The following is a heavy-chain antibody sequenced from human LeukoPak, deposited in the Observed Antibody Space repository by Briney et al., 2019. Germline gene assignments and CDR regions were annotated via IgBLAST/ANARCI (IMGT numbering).Heavy chain of an antibody. V-gene: IGHV1-2*02. CDR1: GYTFTGYH. J-gene: IGHJ4*02. CDR3: ANNWAGDSGY. Sequence: ASVKVSCKASGYTFTGYHIHWVRQAPGQGLEWMGWINPNSGDTKYAQKFQGRVTMTRDTSISTAYMGLSRLRSDDTAIYYCANNWAGDSGYWGQGTLVTVSS. CDR2: INPNSGDT. D-gene: IGHD4-17*01.